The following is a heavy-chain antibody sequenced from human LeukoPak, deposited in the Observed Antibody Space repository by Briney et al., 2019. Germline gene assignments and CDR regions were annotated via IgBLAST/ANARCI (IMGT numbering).Heavy chain of an antibody. V-gene: IGHV3-9*01. CDR3: AKDIRGYSGSFDHFDY. D-gene: IGHD1-26*01. CDR1: XXXFDXXX. Sequence: AGGSLRLSCAXSXXXFDXXXXHWVXXXXXXXXXXXXXXXWNSGSIGYADSVKGRFTISRDNAKNSLYLQMNSLRAEDTALYYCAKDIRGYSGSFDHFDYWGQGTLVTVSS. CDR2: XXWNSGSI. J-gene: IGHJ4*02.